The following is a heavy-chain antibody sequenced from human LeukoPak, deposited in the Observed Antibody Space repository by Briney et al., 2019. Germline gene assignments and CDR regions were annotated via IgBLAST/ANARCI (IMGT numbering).Heavy chain of an antibody. CDR3: ARDWPVDYDILTDRNNWFDP. CDR2: INPNSGGT. J-gene: IGHJ5*02. D-gene: IGHD3-9*01. V-gene: IGHV1-2*02. Sequence: ASVKVSCKASGYTFTGYYMHWVRQAPGQGLEWMGWINPNSGGTNYAQKFQGRVTMTRDTSISTAYMELSRLRSDDTAVYYCARDWPVDYDILTDRNNWFDPWGQGTLVTVSS. CDR1: GYTFTGYY.